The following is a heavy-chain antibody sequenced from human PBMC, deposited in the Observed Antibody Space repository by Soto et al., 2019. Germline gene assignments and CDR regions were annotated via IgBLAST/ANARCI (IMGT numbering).Heavy chain of an antibody. D-gene: IGHD3-22*01. J-gene: IGHJ1*01. CDR3: ANGDSSGFEYFQS. CDR1: GFTFSSHG. CDR2: VSFDGTNK. V-gene: IGHV3-30*18. Sequence: QVQLVESGGGVVQPGMTLRLSCTASGFTFSSHGMHWVRQAPGKGLEWVAVVSFDGTNKNYADSVRGRFTISRDNSKNTLYLQMSSVRAEDTAVYYCANGDSSGFEYFQSWGQGTLVTVSS.